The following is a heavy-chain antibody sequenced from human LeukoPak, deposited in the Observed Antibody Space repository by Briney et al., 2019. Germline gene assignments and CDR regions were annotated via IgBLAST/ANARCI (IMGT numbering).Heavy chain of an antibody. D-gene: IGHD3-10*01. CDR3: ARWGMSTMVRGEDFDY. J-gene: IGHJ4*02. V-gene: IGHV3-30*04. CDR1: GFTFSSYA. CDR2: ISYDGSNK. Sequence: GGSLRLSCAASGFTFSSYAMHWVRQAPGKGLEWVAVISYDGSNKYYADSVKGRFTISRDNSKNTLYLQMNSLRAEDTAVYYCARWGMSTMVRGEDFDYWGQGTLVTVSS.